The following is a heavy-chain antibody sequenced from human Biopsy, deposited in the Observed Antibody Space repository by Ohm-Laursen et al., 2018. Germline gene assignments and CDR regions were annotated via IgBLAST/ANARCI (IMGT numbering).Heavy chain of an antibody. J-gene: IGHJ4*02. V-gene: IGHV1-8*01. D-gene: IGHD1-26*01. CDR1: GHTFTRHD. CDR3: ARWETTLGRSLDS. Sequence: SEKASCKASGHTFTRHDINSARQATGQGLEWMGWMRANTGNTVYAQRFQDRVTMTSDTSKGTAYMDLTSLTSDDTAVFFCARWETTLGRSLDSWGQGTLVAVSS. CDR2: MRANTGNT.